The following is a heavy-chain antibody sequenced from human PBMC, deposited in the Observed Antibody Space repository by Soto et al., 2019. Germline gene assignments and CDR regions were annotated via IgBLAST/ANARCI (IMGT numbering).Heavy chain of an antibody. D-gene: IGHD3-9*01. Sequence: QVQLVQSGAEVKKPGASVKVSCKASGYTFTSYGISWVRQAPGQGLEWMGWISAHNGNTNYAQKLQGRVTMTTETSTSTAYMELRSLRSDDTAVYYCARDKGVRNILTGYPRVYWGQGTLVTVSS. CDR2: ISAHNGNT. J-gene: IGHJ4*02. CDR1: GYTFTSYG. V-gene: IGHV1-18*01. CDR3: ARDKGVRNILTGYPRVY.